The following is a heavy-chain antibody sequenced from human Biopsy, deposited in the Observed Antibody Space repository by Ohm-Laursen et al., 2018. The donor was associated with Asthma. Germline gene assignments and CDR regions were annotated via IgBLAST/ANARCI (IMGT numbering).Heavy chain of an antibody. CDR1: GFTFSSYP. Sequence: SLRLSCTASGFTFSSYPMNWVRQAPGKGLEWVAFIAWDGINSYYADSVKGRFTISRDNSRNTLYLQKNSLRADDTAVYYCARAGESDLVGGLDVWGQGTTVIVS. V-gene: IGHV3-30*03. CDR3: ARAGESDLVGGLDV. J-gene: IGHJ6*02. D-gene: IGHD2-21*01. CDR2: IAWDGINS.